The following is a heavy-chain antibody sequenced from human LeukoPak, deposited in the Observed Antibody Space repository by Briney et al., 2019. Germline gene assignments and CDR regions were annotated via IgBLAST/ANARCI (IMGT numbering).Heavy chain of an antibody. CDR2: ISGSGGST. CDR3: AKDTALASLKGQIVVVSGFDY. V-gene: IGHV3-23*01. CDR1: GFTFSSYA. Sequence: GGSLRLSCAASGFTFSSYAMSWVRQAPEKGLEWVSAISGSGGSTYYADSVKGRFTISRDNSKNTLYLQMNSLRAEDTAVYYCAKDTALASLKGQIVVVSGFDYWGQGTLVTVSS. D-gene: IGHD2-15*01. J-gene: IGHJ4*02.